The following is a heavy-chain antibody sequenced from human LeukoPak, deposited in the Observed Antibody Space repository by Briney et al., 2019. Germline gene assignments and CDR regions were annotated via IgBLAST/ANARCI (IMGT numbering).Heavy chain of an antibody. CDR1: GGSIGSDDYY. CDR2: IYYSGST. D-gene: IGHD3-22*01. V-gene: IGHV4-30-4*01. J-gene: IGHJ4*02. CDR3: ARVASDSYDSSGYQPYFDY. Sequence: PSETLSLTCTVSGGSIGSDDYYWSWIRQPPGKGLEWMGYIYYSGSTYYNPSLKSRVTISVDTSKNQFSLKLSSVTAADTAVYYCARVASDSYDSSGYQPYFDYWGQGTLVTVSS.